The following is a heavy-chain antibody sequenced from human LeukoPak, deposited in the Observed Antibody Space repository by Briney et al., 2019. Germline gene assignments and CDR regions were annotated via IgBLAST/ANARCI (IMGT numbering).Heavy chain of an antibody. D-gene: IGHD2-2*01. Sequence: SETLSLTCTVSGGSISSYYWSWIRQPPGKGLEWIGEINHSGSTNYNPSLKSRVTISVDTSKNQFSLKLSSVTAADTAVYYCAIGVVPAALSAFDVWGQGTMVTVSS. CDR3: AIGVVPAALSAFDV. J-gene: IGHJ3*01. CDR1: GGSISSYY. V-gene: IGHV4-34*01. CDR2: INHSGST.